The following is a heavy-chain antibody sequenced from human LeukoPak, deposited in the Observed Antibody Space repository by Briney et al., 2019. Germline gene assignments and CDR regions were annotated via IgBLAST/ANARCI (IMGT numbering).Heavy chain of an antibody. CDR2: IYYSGST. J-gene: IGHJ3*02. V-gene: IGHV4-59*01. CDR3: ARYYYDNSGSIYAFDI. CDR1: GGSISSYY. Sequence: SETLSLTCTVSGGSISSYYWSWIRQPPGKGLEWIGYIYYSGSTNYNPSLKSRVTISVDTSKNQFSLKLSSVTSADTAVYYCARYYYDNSGSIYAFDIWGQGTMVTVSS. D-gene: IGHD3-22*01.